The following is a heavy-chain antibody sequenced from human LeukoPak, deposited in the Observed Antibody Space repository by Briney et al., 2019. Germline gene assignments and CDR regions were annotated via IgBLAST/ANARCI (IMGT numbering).Heavy chain of an antibody. D-gene: IGHD2-2*01. CDR1: GFTFSTYA. V-gene: IGHV3-23*01. CDR3: AKVRCSTTSCYLLDY. CDR2: IGGSSGST. J-gene: IGHJ4*02. Sequence: GSLRLSCAASGFTFSTYAMSWVRQAPGKGLEWVSAIGGSSGSTNYADSVKGRFTISRDSSKNTVYLQMNSLRAEDMAVYYCAKVRCSTTSCYLLDYWGQGTLVTVSS.